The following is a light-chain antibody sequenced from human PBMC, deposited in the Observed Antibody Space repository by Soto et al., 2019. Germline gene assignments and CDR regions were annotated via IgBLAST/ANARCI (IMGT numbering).Light chain of an antibody. Sequence: QSALTQPASVSGSPGQSITISCTGTSSDVGGYNSVSWYQQHPGKAPKLILYDVTDRPSGVSYRFSGSKSGNTASLTISGRQAADEADYVCSSFTSSMTNVFGSGTKLTV. CDR2: DVT. CDR1: SSDVGGYNS. CDR3: SSFTSSMTNV. J-gene: IGLJ1*01. V-gene: IGLV2-14*01.